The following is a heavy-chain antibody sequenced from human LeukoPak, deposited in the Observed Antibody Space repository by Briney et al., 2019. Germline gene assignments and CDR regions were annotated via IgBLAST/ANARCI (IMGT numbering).Heavy chain of an antibody. CDR3: ARHSLSEGSGWLYYFDY. Sequence: SETLSLTCTVSGGSINNNIYYWGWIRQPPGKGLGWIGSIYYTGSAYYNPSLKSRLTISVDTSKNQFSLKLSSVTAADTAVYYCARHSLSEGSGWLYYFDYWSQGTLVTVSS. D-gene: IGHD6-19*01. CDR1: GGSINNNIYY. V-gene: IGHV4-39*01. J-gene: IGHJ4*02. CDR2: IYYTGSA.